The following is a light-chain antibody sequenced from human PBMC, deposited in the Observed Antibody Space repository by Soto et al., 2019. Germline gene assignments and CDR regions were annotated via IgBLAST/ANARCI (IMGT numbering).Light chain of an antibody. CDR2: GAA. Sequence: IEMTQSPATLSVSPGERATLSCRASQSVGSDLAWYQQKPGQAPRLLIYGAASRATGIPDRFSGSGSGTDFTLTISRLEPEDFAVYYCQQYGSSPLTFGQGTRLEIK. CDR3: QQYGSSPLT. V-gene: IGKV3-20*01. CDR1: QSVGSD. J-gene: IGKJ5*01.